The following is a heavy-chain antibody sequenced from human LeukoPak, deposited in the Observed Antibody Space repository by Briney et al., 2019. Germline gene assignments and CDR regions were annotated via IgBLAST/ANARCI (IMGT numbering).Heavy chain of an antibody. D-gene: IGHD5-24*01. Sequence: PSETLSLTCTVSGGSTSSYYWSWIRQPPGKGLDWIGYIYYSGSTNYNPSLKSRVTISVDTSKNQFSLKLSSVTAADTAVYYCARGLLDGYTHPAAFDIWGQGTMVTVSS. CDR3: ARGLLDGYTHPAAFDI. CDR1: GGSTSSYY. V-gene: IGHV4-59*01. CDR2: IYYSGST. J-gene: IGHJ3*02.